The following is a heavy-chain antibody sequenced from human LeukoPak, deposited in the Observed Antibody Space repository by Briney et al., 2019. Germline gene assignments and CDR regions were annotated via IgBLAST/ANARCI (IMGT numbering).Heavy chain of an antibody. CDR1: GFSFTGYF. J-gene: IGHJ4*02. D-gene: IGHD5-18*01. CDR3: ARGPHDTAYYFDQ. Sequence: GASVKVSCKASGFSFTGYFMHWVGQAPGQGPEWMGRIDPNSGGTNYALKFQGRVTMTRDTPITTAYMDLSRLRSDDTAVYYCARGPHDTAYYFDQWGQGTLVTVSS. CDR2: IDPNSGGT. V-gene: IGHV1-2*06.